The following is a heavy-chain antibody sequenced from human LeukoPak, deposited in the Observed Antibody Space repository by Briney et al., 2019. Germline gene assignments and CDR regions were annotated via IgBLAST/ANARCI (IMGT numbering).Heavy chain of an antibody. J-gene: IGHJ5*02. V-gene: IGHV1-18*01. D-gene: IGHD4-23*01. CDR2: ISAYNGNT. Sequence: ASVKVSCKASGYTFTSYGISWVRQAPGQGLEWMGWISAYNGNTNYAQKLQGRVTMTTDTSTSTAYMELRSLRSDDTAVYYCARDWGYGGNSGGWFDPWGQGTLVTVSS. CDR3: ARDWGYGGNSGGWFDP. CDR1: GYTFTSYG.